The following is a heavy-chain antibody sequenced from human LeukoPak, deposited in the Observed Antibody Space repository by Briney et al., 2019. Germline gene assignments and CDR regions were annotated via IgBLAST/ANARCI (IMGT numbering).Heavy chain of an antibody. CDR3: ARGPYSYDSSSAFDI. Sequence: SETLSLTCSVSGGAISRYYWSWIRQPAGKGLEWIGRISSSGSTNYNPSLKSRVTISVDTSKNQFSLKLSSVTAADTAVYFCARGPYSYDSSSAFDIWGQGTMVTVSS. D-gene: IGHD3-22*01. CDR2: ISSSGST. CDR1: GGAISRYY. V-gene: IGHV4-4*07. J-gene: IGHJ3*02.